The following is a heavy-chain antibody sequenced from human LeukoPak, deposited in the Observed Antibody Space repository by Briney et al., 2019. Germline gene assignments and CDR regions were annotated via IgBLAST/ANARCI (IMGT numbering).Heavy chain of an antibody. CDR2: ISWNSGSI. CDR3: VKDRFYYDSSGYYIFES. CDR1: GFTFDDYA. Sequence: GRSLRLSCAASGFTFDDYAMHWVRQAPGKGLEWVSGISWNSGSIGYADSVKGRFTISRDNAKNSLYLQMHSLRAEDTALYYCVKDRFYYDSSGYYIFESWGQGTLVTVSS. J-gene: IGHJ4*02. D-gene: IGHD3-22*01. V-gene: IGHV3-9*01.